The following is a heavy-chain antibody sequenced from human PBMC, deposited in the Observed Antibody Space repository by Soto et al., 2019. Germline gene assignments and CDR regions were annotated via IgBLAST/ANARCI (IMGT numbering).Heavy chain of an antibody. CDR1: GFSFGTFV. CDR3: AKNGQWLATPPEA. CDR2: ITDSGYTA. D-gene: IGHD6-19*01. V-gene: IGHV3-23*01. Sequence: GGSLRLSCAASGFSFGTFVMTWFRQAPGGGLEWVASITDSGYTASYAETVEGRFTVSRDNSKNKLHLQMNDLRAEDTATYYCAKNGQWLATPPEAWGQGTLVTVPS. J-gene: IGHJ4*02.